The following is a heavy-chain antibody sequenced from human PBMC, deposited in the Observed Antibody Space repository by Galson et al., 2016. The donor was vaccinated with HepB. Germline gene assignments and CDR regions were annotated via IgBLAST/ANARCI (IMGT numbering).Heavy chain of an antibody. D-gene: IGHD3-3*02. Sequence: SVKVSCKASGYTFTSYAMHWVRQAPGQRLEWMGWINAGNGNTKYSQKFQGRVTITRDTSASTAYMELSSLRSEDTAVYYCARNFFYSDVWSGQNWFDPWGQGTLVTVSS. V-gene: IGHV1-3*01. CDR1: GYTFTSYA. CDR2: INAGNGNT. J-gene: IGHJ5*02. CDR3: ARNFFYSDVWSGQNWFDP.